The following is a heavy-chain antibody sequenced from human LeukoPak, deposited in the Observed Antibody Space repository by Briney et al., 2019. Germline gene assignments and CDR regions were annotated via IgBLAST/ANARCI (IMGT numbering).Heavy chain of an antibody. CDR2: ISAYNGNT. J-gene: IGHJ6*03. CDR3: ARVYWNWNYMDV. CDR1: GYTFTSYG. V-gene: IGHV1-18*01. Sequence: ASVKVSCKASGYTFTSYGISWARQAPGQGLEWMGWISAYNGNTNYAQKLQGRVTMTTDTSTSTAYMELRSLRSDDTAVYYCARVYWNWNYMDVWGKGTTVTVSS. D-gene: IGHD1-7*01.